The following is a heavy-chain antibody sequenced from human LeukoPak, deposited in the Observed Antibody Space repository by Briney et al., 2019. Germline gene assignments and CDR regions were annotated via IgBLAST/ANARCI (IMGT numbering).Heavy chain of an antibody. CDR1: GGTFSSYA. D-gene: IGHD3-22*01. J-gene: IGHJ4*02. V-gene: IGHV1-69*04. CDR3: ERAGGPYYYDSSGYYENFDY. CDR2: IIPIFGIA. Sequence: AAVKVSCKASGGTFSSYAISWVRQAPGQGLEWMGRIIPIFGIANYAQKFQGRVTITADKSTSTAYMELSSLRSEDTDVSYCERAGGPYYYDSSGYYENFDYWGQGTLVTVSS.